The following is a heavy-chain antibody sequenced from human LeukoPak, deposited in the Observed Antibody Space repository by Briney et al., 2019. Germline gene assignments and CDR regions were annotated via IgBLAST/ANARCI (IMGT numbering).Heavy chain of an antibody. CDR3: AKDGLTIFGVVKPIDY. CDR2: INGSGGST. V-gene: IGHV3-23*01. Sequence: LTGGSLRLSCAASGFTFSSYAMSWVRQAPGKGLEWVSAINGSGGSTYFADSVKGRFTISRDNSKNTLYLQMNSLRAEDTAVYYCAKDGLTIFGVVKPIDYWGQGTLVTVSS. D-gene: IGHD3-3*01. CDR1: GFTFSSYA. J-gene: IGHJ4*02.